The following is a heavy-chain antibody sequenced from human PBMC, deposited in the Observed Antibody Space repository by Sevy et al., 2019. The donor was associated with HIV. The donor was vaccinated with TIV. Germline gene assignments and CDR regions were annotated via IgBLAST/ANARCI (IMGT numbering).Heavy chain of an antibody. CDR1: GFTFSSYW. J-gene: IGHJ4*02. D-gene: IGHD6-13*01. V-gene: IGHV3-74*01. Sequence: GGSLRLSCAASGFTFSSYWMHWVRQAPGKGLVWVSRVNSDGSSTSYADSVKGRFTISRDNAKNTLYLQMNSLRAEDTAVYYCARGEAADTFDYWGQGTLVTVSS. CDR2: VNSDGSST. CDR3: ARGEAADTFDY.